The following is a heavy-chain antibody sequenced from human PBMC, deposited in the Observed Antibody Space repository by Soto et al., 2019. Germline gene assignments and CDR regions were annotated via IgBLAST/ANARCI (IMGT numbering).Heavy chain of an antibody. D-gene: IGHD6-19*01. Sequence: SETLSLTCSVSGGSISGSYWSWIRQSPGKGLEWLGYVYYTGSTNYSPSLRSRVSISVDTSKNEFSLRLSSVTAADTAVYFCARSVAVPGAHIDYWGQGTRVTVSS. V-gene: IGHV4-59*01. CDR3: ARSVAVPGAHIDY. CDR1: GGSISGSY. CDR2: VYYTGST. J-gene: IGHJ4*02.